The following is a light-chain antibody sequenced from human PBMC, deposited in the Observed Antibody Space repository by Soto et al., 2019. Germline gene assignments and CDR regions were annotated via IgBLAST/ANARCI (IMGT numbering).Light chain of an antibody. CDR1: QTVSNSY. CDR3: QLYGVSPKT. J-gene: IGKJ1*01. V-gene: IGKV3-20*01. Sequence: EIVLTQSPGTLSLSPGERVTLSCRASQTVSNSYLAWYQQKRGQAPRLLIFDASNRATGIPDRFSGSGSGTDFTLTISSLEPEDFAVYYCQLYGVSPKTFGQGTNVEVK. CDR2: DAS.